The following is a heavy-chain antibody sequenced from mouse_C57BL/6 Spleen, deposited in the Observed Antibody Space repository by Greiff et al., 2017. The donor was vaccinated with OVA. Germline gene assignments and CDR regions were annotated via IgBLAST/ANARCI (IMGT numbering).Heavy chain of an antibody. V-gene: IGHV5-4*01. J-gene: IGHJ3*01. CDR2: ISDGGSYT. CDR3: ARVYDYDGGAWFAY. D-gene: IGHD2-4*01. CDR1: GFTFSSYA. Sequence: EVQGVESGGGLVKPGGSLKLSCAASGFTFSSYAMSWVRQTPEKRLEWVATISDGGSYTYYPDNVKGRFTISRDNAKNNLYLQMSHLKSEDTAMYYCARVYDYDGGAWFAYWGQGTLVTVSA.